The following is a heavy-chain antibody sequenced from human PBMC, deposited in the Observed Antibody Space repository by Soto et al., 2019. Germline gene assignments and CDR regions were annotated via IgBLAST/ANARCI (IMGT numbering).Heavy chain of an antibody. Sequence: QVQLVESGGGVVQPGRSLRLSCAASGFTFSSYGMHLVRQAPGKGLAWVAVISYDGSNKYYADSVKGRFTISRDNSKNTLFLQMNSLRAEYTAVYYCAKDQINYVWGSYRPYYCDYWGQGTLVTVSS. D-gene: IGHD3-16*02. V-gene: IGHV3-30*18. J-gene: IGHJ4*02. CDR1: GFTFSSYG. CDR3: AKDQINYVWGSYRPYYCDY. CDR2: ISYDGSNK.